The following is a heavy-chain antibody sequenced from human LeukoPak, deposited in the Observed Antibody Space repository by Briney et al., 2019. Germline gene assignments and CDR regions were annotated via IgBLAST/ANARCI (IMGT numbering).Heavy chain of an antibody. CDR1: GFTFCRYS. CDR2: ISSSSSYI. CDR3: ARDHSSSFDY. D-gene: IGHD6-13*01. J-gene: IGHJ4*02. V-gene: IGHV3-21*01. Sequence: TGGSLRLSCAASGFTFCRYSRNWARQAPGKGLEWVSSISSSSSYIYYADSVKGRFTISRDNAKNSLYLQMNSLRAEDTAVYYYARDHSSSFDYWGQGTLVTVSS.